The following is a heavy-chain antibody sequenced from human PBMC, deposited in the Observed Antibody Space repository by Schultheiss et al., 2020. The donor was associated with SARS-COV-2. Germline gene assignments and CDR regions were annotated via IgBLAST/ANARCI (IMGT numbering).Heavy chain of an antibody. CDR2: IYYSGST. D-gene: IGHD6-19*01. V-gene: IGHV4-59*12. CDR1: GGSISSYY. CDR3: ARSLYSSGWYDYYYGMDV. Sequence: SETLSLTCTVSGGSISSYYWSWIRQPPGKGLEWIGYIYYSGSTNYNPSLKSRVTMSVDTSKNQFSLKLSSVTAADTAVYYCARSLYSSGWYDYYYGMDVWGQGTTVTVSS. J-gene: IGHJ6*02.